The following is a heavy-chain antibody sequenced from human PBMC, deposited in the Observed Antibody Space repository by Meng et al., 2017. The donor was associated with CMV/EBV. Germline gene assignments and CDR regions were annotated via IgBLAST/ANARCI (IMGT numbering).Heavy chain of an antibody. J-gene: IGHJ6*02. D-gene: IGHD6-13*01. Sequence: SVKVSCKASGGTVSSYTISWVRQAPGQGLEWMGRIIPVVGIANYAQKFQGRVTITADKPRSTAYMELSSLRSDDTAVYYCARDRVYSSTWLGSPETDYFHNGLDVWGQGTAVTVSS. CDR2: IIPVVGIA. CDR1: GGTVSSYT. CDR3: ARDRVYSSTWLGSPETDYFHNGLDV. V-gene: IGHV1-69*04.